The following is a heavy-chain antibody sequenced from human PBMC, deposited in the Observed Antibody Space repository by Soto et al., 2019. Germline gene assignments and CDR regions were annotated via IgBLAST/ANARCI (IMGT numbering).Heavy chain of an antibody. CDR3: AKSAGGYCSTTTCAGNFGYFDL. Sequence: EVQLLESGGGLVQPGGSLRLSCAASGFTFSSYAMSWVRQAPGTGLEWVSGISGSGDSTYYADSVKGRFTISRDNSKSTLYLQMNSLRADDTAVYYCAKSAGGYCSTTTCAGNFGYFDLWGRGTLVTVSS. V-gene: IGHV3-23*01. J-gene: IGHJ2*01. CDR1: GFTFSSYA. D-gene: IGHD2-2*01. CDR2: ISGSGDST.